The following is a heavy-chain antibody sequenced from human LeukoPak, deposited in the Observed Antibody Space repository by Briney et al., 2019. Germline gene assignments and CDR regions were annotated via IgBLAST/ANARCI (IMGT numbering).Heavy chain of an antibody. CDR2: IYHSGST. V-gene: IGHV4-38-2*01. CDR3: ASVDTANKVVFDY. Sequence: SETLSLTCAVSGYSISSGYYWGWIRQPPGKGLEWIGSIYHSGSTYYNPSLKSRVTISVDTSKNQFSLKLSSVTAADTAVYYCASVDTANKVVFDYWGQGTQVTVSS. D-gene: IGHD5-18*01. J-gene: IGHJ4*02. CDR1: GYSISSGYY.